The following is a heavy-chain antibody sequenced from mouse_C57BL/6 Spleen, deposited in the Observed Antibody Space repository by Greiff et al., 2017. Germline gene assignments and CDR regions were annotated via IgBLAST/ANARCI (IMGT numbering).Heavy chain of an antibody. D-gene: IGHD1-1*01. CDR2: IRSKSNNYAT. V-gene: IGHV10-1*01. J-gene: IGHJ2*01. CDR3: VRQSGSSYDFDY. Sequence: EADGGLVQPKGSLKLSCAASGFSFNTYAMNWVRQAPGKGLEWVARIRSKSNNYATYYADSVKDRFTISRDDSESMLYLQMNNLKTEDTAMYYCVRQSGSSYDFDYWCQGTTLTVSS. CDR1: GFSFNTYA.